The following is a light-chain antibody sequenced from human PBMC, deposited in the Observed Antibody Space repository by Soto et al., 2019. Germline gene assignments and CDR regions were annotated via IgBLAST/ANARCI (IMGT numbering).Light chain of an antibody. CDR1: QDISNY. J-gene: IGKJ4*01. CDR2: DSS. V-gene: IGKV1-33*01. CDR3: QQYDNLPLT. Sequence: DIQMTQSPSSLSASVGDRVTITCQASQDISNYLNWYQQKPGKAPKLLIYDSSNLETGVPSRFIGSGSGADFTFTVSSLQPEDIATYYCQQYDNLPLTFGGGTEVEIK.